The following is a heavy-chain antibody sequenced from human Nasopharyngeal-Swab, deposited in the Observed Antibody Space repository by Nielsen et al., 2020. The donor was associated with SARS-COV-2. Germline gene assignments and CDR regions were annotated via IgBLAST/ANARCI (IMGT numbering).Heavy chain of an antibody. CDR3: ARLYSNYVLEERYFDY. J-gene: IGHJ4*02. V-gene: IGHV1-46*01. D-gene: IGHD4-11*01. CDR2: INPSGGST. Sequence: ASVKVSCKSSGYTFSTYGFNWVRQAPGQGLEWMGIINPSGGSTSYAQKFQGRVTMTRDTSTSTVYMELSSLRSEDTAVYYCARLYSNYVLEERYFDYWGQGTLVTVSS. CDR1: GYTFSTYG.